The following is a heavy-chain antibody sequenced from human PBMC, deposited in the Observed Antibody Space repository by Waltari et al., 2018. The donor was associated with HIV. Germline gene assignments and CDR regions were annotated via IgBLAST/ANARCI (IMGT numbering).Heavy chain of an antibody. Sequence: EVQLVESGGGLVQPGRSLRLSCAASGFTFDDYAMHWVRQAPGKGLECVSGISWNSGSIGYADSVKGRFTISRDNAKNSLYRQMNRLRAEDTAVYYCAKGSGSYLTRKYYFDYWGQGTLVTVSS. D-gene: IGHD1-26*01. CDR2: ISWNSGSI. J-gene: IGHJ4*02. CDR1: GFTFDDYA. CDR3: AKGSGSYLTRKYYFDY. V-gene: IGHV3-9*01.